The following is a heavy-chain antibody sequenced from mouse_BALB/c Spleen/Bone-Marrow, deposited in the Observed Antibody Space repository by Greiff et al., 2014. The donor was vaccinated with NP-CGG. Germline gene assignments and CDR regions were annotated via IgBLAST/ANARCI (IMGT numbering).Heavy chain of an antibody. V-gene: IGHV2-9*02. CDR2: IWAGGST. Sequence: QVQLQQSGPGLVAPSQSLSITCTVSGFSLTSYGVHWVRQPLGKGLEWLGVIWAGGSTNYNSALMSRLSISKDNSKSQVFLKMNSLQIDDTAMYYCARSGLRRPAMDYWGQGTSVAVSS. D-gene: IGHD2-4*01. CDR3: ARSGLRRPAMDY. J-gene: IGHJ4*01. CDR1: GFSLTSYG.